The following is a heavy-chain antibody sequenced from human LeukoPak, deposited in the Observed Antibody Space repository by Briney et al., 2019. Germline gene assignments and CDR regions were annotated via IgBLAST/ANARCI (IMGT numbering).Heavy chain of an antibody. CDR1: GGPFSSYT. CDR3: ASRPTIGYCSGGSCYSYWFDP. Sequence: SVKVSCKASGGPFSSYTGSWVRQAPRQGPEWMVKMIPILRIANYAQKFQGRVTITADKSTSTAYMDLSSLRSEDTAVYYCASRPTIGYCSGGSCYSYWFDPWGQGTLVTVSS. V-gene: IGHV1-69*02. D-gene: IGHD2-15*01. CDR2: MIPILRIA. J-gene: IGHJ5*02.